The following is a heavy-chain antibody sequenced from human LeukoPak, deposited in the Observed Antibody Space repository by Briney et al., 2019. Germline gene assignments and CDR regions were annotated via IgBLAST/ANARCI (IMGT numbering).Heavy chain of an antibody. J-gene: IGHJ5*02. CDR2: FDPEDGET. CDR1: GYTLTELS. Sequence: GASVKVSCKVSGYTLTELSMHWVRQAPGKGLEWMGGFDPEDGETIYAQKFQGRVTMTEDTSTDTAYMELSSLRSEDTAVYYCATVIAAAGRDNWFDPWGQGTLVTVSS. D-gene: IGHD6-13*01. V-gene: IGHV1-24*01. CDR3: ATVIAAAGRDNWFDP.